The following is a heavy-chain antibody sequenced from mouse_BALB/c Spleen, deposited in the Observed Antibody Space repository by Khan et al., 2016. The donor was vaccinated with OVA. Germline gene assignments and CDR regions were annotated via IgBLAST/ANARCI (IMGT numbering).Heavy chain of an antibody. Sequence: VQLKESGAELVKPGASVKLSCSASGFNIKDNYIHWMKQRPEQGLEWIGWIDPPNDDSKYGPKFQAKATLTADTSSNTAYLQLSSLPSEDTAVYYCATRYGKPFAFWGQGTLVSVSA. CDR3: ATRYGKPFAF. CDR2: IDPPNDDS. D-gene: IGHD2-1*01. V-gene: IGHV14-3*02. J-gene: IGHJ3*01. CDR1: GFNIKDNY.